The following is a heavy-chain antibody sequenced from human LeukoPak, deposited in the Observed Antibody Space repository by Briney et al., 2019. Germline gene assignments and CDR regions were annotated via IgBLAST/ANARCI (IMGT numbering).Heavy chain of an antibody. CDR1: GYTFTGYY. CDR2: INPNSGGT. J-gene: IGHJ4*02. Sequence: ASVKVSCKASGYTFTGYYMHWVRQAPGQGLEWMGWINPNSGGTNYAQKFQGRVTMTRDTSISTAYMELSRLRSDDTAVYYCASHYYGSGSYYNVVPLVDYWGQGTLVTVSS. D-gene: IGHD3-10*01. CDR3: ASHYYGSGSYYNVVPLVDY. V-gene: IGHV1-2*02.